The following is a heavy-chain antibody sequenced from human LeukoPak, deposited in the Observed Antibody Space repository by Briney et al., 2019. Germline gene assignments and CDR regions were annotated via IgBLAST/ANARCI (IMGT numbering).Heavy chain of an antibody. CDR1: GGSISSYY. V-gene: IGHV4-59*01. D-gene: IGHD4-23*01. Sequence: PSETLSLTCTVSGGSISSYYWGWIRQPPGKGLEWIGCIYYSGSTNYNPSLKSRVTISVDTSKNQFSLRLSSVTAADTAVYYCAREPYYGGNSVSYYYGMDVWGQGTTVTVSS. CDR2: IYYSGST. J-gene: IGHJ6*02. CDR3: AREPYYGGNSVSYYYGMDV.